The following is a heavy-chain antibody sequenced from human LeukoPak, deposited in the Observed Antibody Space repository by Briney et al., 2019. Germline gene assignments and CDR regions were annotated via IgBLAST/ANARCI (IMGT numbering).Heavy chain of an antibody. V-gene: IGHV3-21*01. D-gene: IGHD2-2*01. J-gene: IGHJ6*03. CDR2: ISSSSSYI. CDR3: ARDMAVPAAKYYYYYMDV. Sequence: GGSLRLSCAASGFTFSSYSMNWVRQAPGKGLEWVSSISSSSSYICYADSVKGRFTISRDNAKNSLYLQMNSLRAEDAAVYYCARDMAVPAAKYYYYYMDVWGKGTTVTVSS. CDR1: GFTFSSYS.